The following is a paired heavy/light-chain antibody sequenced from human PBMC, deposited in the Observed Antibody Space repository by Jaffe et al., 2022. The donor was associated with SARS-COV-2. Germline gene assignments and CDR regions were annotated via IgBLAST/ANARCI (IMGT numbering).Heavy chain of an antibody. J-gene: IGHJ4*02. D-gene: IGHD3-10*01. CDR3: ARGRYYDSGSFYIDY. CDR2: TSYDGYNK. V-gene: IGHV3-30*03. Sequence: QVQLVESGGGVVQPGRSLRLSCVASGFTFRSFGIHWVRQAPGKGLEWVALTSYDGYNKYYGDSVKGRFIISRDNSKNTLYLQMNSLGPEDTAVYYCARGRYYDSGSFYIDYWGQGTLVTVSS. CDR1: GFTFRSFG.
Light chain of an antibody. V-gene: IGKV1-16*01. J-gene: IGKJ3*01. CDR1: QDISNS. CDR2: AAS. CDR3: QQYNTYPFT. Sequence: IQMAQSPSSLSASVGDRVTITCRASQDISNSLAWFQQKPGKAPKSLIYAASTLQSGVPSRFSGSGSETDFTLTITSLQPEDFATYYCQQYNTYPFTFGPGTKVDIK.